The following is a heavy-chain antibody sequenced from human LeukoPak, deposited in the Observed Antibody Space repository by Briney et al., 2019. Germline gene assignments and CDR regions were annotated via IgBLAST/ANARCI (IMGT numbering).Heavy chain of an antibody. J-gene: IGHJ4*02. Sequence: GASVKVSCKASGYTLTDYYMHWVRQVPGQGLEWMGWINPNSGDTNYAQKFQGRVTMTRDTSISTAYMDLSRLTSDDTAIYYCARDWRGSYFPDFWGQGTLVTVSS. V-gene: IGHV1-2*02. CDR2: INPNSGDT. CDR3: ARDWRGSYFPDF. CDR1: GYTLTDYY. D-gene: IGHD1-26*01.